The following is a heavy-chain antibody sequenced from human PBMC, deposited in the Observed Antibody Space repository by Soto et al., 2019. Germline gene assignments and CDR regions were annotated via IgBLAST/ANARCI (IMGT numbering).Heavy chain of an antibody. CDR1: GGSISSGGYY. CDR3: ARDYGFRWGGTFDI. Sequence: QVQLQESGPGLVKSSQTMSLTCTVSGGSISSGGYYWSWIRQHPGKGLEWIGYIYDSETTLYNPSLKSRVTISGDTSKNQLSLKLTAVTAADTAVYYCARDYGFRWGGTFDIWGQGTMVTVSS. CDR2: IYDSETT. J-gene: IGHJ3*02. D-gene: IGHD3-16*01. V-gene: IGHV4-31*03.